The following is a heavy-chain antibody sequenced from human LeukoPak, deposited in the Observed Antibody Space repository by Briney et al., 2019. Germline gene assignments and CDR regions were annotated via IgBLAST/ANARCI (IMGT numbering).Heavy chain of an antibody. Sequence: GGSLRLSCAASGLTFSSYAMHWVRQAPGKGLEWVAVISYDGSNKYYADSVKGRFTISRDNSKNTLYLQMNSLRAEDTAVYYCARTIAVAGTGFDYWGQGTLVTVSS. CDR1: GLTFSSYA. CDR3: ARTIAVAGTGFDY. J-gene: IGHJ4*02. CDR2: ISYDGSNK. D-gene: IGHD6-19*01. V-gene: IGHV3-30*04.